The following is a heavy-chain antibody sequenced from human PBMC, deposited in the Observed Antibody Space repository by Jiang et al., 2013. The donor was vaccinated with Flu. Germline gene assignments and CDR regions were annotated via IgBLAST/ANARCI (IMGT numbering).Heavy chain of an antibody. CDR1: GFTFSSYA. CDR2: ISGSGGST. Sequence: EVQLVESGGGLVQPGGSLRLSCAASGFTFSSYAMSWVRQAPGKGLEWVSAISGSGGSTYYADSVKGRFTISRDNSKNTLYLQMNSLRAEDTAVYYCAKDRRHGQKDIVVVPAAGGMDVWAKGPRSPSP. V-gene: IGHV3-23*04. J-gene: IGHJ6*02. D-gene: IGHD2-2*01. CDR3: AKDRRHGQKDIVVVPAAGGMDV.